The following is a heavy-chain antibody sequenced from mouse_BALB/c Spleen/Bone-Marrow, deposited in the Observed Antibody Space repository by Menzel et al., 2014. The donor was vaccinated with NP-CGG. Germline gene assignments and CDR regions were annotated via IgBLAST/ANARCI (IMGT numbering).Heavy chain of an antibody. D-gene: IGHD2-1*01. J-gene: IGHJ2*01. V-gene: IGHV1-19*01. CDR3: ARGIYYGNYFDY. CDR2: VNPYNGGT. Sequence: VQLQQPGPELVKPGASVKMSCKASGYTFTDYYMDWVKQSHGESFEWIGRVNPYNGGTSYNQKFKGKATLTVDKSSSTAYMELNMLTSEDSAVYYCARGIYYGNYFDYWGQGTTLTVSS. CDR1: GYTFTDYY.